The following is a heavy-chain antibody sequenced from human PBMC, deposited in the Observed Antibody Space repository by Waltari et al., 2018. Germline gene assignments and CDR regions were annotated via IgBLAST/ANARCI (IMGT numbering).Heavy chain of an antibody. CDR2: VDPEEGET. V-gene: IGHV1-24*01. Sequence: QVQLVQSGAEVKKPGASVKVSCKVSGYTLTELSMHWVRQAPGKGLEWMGGVDPEEGETIYAQKVQGRVTMTEDTSTDTAYMERSSLRSEDTAVYYGATVSSYYYDSSGYYYDYWGQGTLVTVSS. CDR3: ATVSSYYYDSSGYYYDY. J-gene: IGHJ4*02. CDR1: GYTLTELS. D-gene: IGHD3-22*01.